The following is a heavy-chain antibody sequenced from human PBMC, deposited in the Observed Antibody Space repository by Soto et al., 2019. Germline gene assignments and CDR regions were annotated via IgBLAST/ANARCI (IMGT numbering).Heavy chain of an antibody. CDR2: IYYSGST. CDR1: GGSISSGGYY. D-gene: IGHD2-15*01. V-gene: IGHV4-31*03. J-gene: IGHJ6*02. CDR3: ARGQTIAIGYCSGGSCVQNYYYYGMDV. Sequence: QVQLQESGPGLVKPSQTLSLTCTVSGGSISSGGYYWSWIRQHPGKGLEWIGYIYYSGSTYYNPSLKSRVTISVDTSKNQFSLKLSSVTAADTAVYYCARGQTIAIGYCSGGSCVQNYYYYGMDVWGQGTTVTVSS.